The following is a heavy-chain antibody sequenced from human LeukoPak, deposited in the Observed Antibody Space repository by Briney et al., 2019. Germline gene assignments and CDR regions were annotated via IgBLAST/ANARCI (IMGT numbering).Heavy chain of an antibody. V-gene: IGHV4-34*01. CDR1: GGSFSGYY. J-gene: IGHJ6*03. CDR3: ARMATVVQRRDYYYMDV. Sequence: KPSETLSLTCAVYGGSFSGYYWSWIRQPPGKGLEWIGEINHSGSTNYNPSLKSRVTISVDTSKNQFSLKLSSVTAADTAVYYCARMATVVQRRDYYYMDVWGKGTTVTISS. CDR2: INHSGST. D-gene: IGHD4-23*01.